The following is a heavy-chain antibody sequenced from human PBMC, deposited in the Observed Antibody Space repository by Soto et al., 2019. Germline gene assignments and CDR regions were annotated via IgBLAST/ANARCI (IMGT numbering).Heavy chain of an antibody. Sequence: EVQLVESGGGLVQPGGSLRLSCAASGFTFSSYSMNWVRQAPGKGLEWVSYISSSSSTIYYADSVKGRFTISRDNAKNSLYLQMNSLRAEDTAVYYCAREPDYYYYIEFCGKGTTVTVCS. CDR2: ISSSSSTI. CDR3: AREPDYYYYIEF. J-gene: IGHJ6*03. CDR1: GFTFSSYS. V-gene: IGHV3-48*01.